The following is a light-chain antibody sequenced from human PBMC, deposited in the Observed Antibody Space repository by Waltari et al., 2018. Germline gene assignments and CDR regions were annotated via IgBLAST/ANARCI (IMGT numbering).Light chain of an antibody. V-gene: IGKV3-11*01. J-gene: IGKJ4*01. CDR3: QKRSNWPVP. Sequence: DIVLTHSAATLWSSAGGSATLSCRARQSVISYLAWYQQKPGKAPRLRIYDASNRATGIPAMSSRSGYGTDFNLTNSSLEPEDCAVYYCQKRSNWPVPFGGGTKVEIK. CDR2: DAS. CDR1: QSVISY.